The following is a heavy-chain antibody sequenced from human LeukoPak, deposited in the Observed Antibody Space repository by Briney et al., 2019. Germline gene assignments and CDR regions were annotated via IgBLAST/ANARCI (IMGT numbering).Heavy chain of an antibody. V-gene: IGHV4-4*09. Sequence: SETLSLTCTVSGGSISNYYWNWIRQSPGKGLEWIGSIHTSGTTNYNPSLKSRVTMSVDTSKNKFSLKLSSVTAADTAVYFCARHSGSRGSYYFYYMDVWGKGTTVTVSS. J-gene: IGHJ6*03. D-gene: IGHD5-12*01. CDR2: IHTSGTT. CDR1: GGSISNYY. CDR3: ARHSGSRGSYYFYYMDV.